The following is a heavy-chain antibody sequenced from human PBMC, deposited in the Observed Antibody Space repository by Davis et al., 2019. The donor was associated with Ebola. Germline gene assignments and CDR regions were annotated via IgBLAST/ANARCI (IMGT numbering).Heavy chain of an antibody. CDR3: ARSSPPMSSSGYYPIDY. Sequence: ASVKVSCKASGYTFTGYYMHWVRQAPGQGLEWMGRINPNSGGTNYAQKFQGRVTITADKSTSTAYMELSSLRSEDTAVYYCARSSPPMSSSGYYPIDYWGQGTLVTVSS. V-gene: IGHV1-2*06. D-gene: IGHD3-22*01. J-gene: IGHJ4*02. CDR2: INPNSGGT. CDR1: GYTFTGYY.